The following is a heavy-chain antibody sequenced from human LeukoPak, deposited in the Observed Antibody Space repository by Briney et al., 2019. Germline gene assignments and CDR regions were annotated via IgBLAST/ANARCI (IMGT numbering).Heavy chain of an antibody. J-gene: IGHJ4*02. D-gene: IGHD1-26*01. CDR2: IYYTGTT. V-gene: IGHV4-59*01. Sequence: SETLSLTCTVSGDSISGYYWGWIRQPPGKGLEWIGYIYYTGTTNYNPFLKSRVTISVDTSKNQFSLKLRSVTAADTAVYYCARDLFRRSALGFWGQGTLVTVSS. CDR1: GDSISGYY. CDR3: ARDLFRRSALGF.